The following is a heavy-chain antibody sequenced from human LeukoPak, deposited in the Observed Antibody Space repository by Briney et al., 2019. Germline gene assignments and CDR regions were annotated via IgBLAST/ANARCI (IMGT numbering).Heavy chain of an antibody. CDR3: ARDGISTVTTLFYYGMDV. J-gene: IGHJ6*02. V-gene: IGHV1-18*01. D-gene: IGHD4-17*01. Sequence: ASVKVSCKASGYTFTSYGISWVRQAPGQGLEWMGWISAYNGNTNYAQKLQGRVTMTTDTSTSTAYMELRSLRSDDTAAYYCARDGISTVTTLFYYGMDVWGQGTTVTVSS. CDR2: ISAYNGNT. CDR1: GYTFTSYG.